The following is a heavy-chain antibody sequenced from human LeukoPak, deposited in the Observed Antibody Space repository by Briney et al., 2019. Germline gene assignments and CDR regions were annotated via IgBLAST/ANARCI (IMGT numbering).Heavy chain of an antibody. Sequence: GGSLRLSCAASGFTFSSYAMSWVRQAPGKGLEYVSAISSNGGSTYYAKSVKGRFTISRDNSKNTLYLQMGSLRTEDMAVYYCARVVNGDYAVDHWGQGTLVTVSS. J-gene: IGHJ4*02. V-gene: IGHV3-64*01. CDR1: GFTFSSYA. D-gene: IGHD4-17*01. CDR3: ARVVNGDYAVDH. CDR2: ISSNGGST.